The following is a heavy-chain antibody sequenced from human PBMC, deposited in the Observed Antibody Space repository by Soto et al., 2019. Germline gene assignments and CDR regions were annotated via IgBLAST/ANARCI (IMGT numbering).Heavy chain of an antibody. Sequence: GWSLRLSCSASVFTFSSYAMSWCRQAPGKGLEWVSAISGSGGSTYYADSVKGRFTVSRDNSKNTLYLQMNSLRAEDTAVYYCAKDGDIVATISNRPYWGQGTLVTVSS. CDR1: VFTFSSYA. CDR2: ISGSGGST. D-gene: IGHD5-12*01. J-gene: IGHJ4*02. V-gene: IGHV3-23*01. CDR3: AKDGDIVATISNRPY.